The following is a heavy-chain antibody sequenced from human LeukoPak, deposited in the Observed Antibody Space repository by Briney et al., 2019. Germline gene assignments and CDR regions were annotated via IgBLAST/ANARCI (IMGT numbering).Heavy chain of an antibody. Sequence: GGSLRLSCAASGFTFDDYAMHWVRQAPGKGLEWVSGISWNSGSIGYADSVKGRFTISRDNAKNPLYLQMNSLRAEDTALYYCAKDIEFDPWGQGTLVTVSS. J-gene: IGHJ5*02. CDR2: ISWNSGSI. V-gene: IGHV3-9*01. CDR1: GFTFDDYA. CDR3: AKDIEFDP.